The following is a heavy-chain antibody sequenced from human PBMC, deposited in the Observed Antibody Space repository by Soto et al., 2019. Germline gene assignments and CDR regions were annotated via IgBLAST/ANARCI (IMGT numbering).Heavy chain of an antibody. V-gene: IGHV5-51*01. Sequence: VESLNISCKGSGYSFASQWIGGLRQIPAKGRDGMGYIYPADSDTRYNPSFQSQVTITVDKSISTAYLQWTSLKASDTAIYYCARIPHCTASYYDYYYGMDVWGQGTTVTVSS. CDR3: ARIPHCTASYYDYYYGMDV. CDR1: GYSFASQW. CDR2: IYPADSDT. J-gene: IGHJ6*02. D-gene: IGHD3-10*01.